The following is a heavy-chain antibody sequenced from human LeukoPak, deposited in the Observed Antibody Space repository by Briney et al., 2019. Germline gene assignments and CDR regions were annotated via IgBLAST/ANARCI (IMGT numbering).Heavy chain of an antibody. D-gene: IGHD3-22*01. Sequence: SVKVSCKASGGTFSSYAISWVRQAPGQGLEWMGGIIPIFGTANYAQKFQGRVTITTDESTSTAYMELSSLRSEDTAVYYCAREDSYDGSGYFGFDYWGQGTLVTVSS. CDR3: AREDSYDGSGYFGFDY. CDR1: GGTFSSYA. J-gene: IGHJ4*02. CDR2: IIPIFGTA. V-gene: IGHV1-69*05.